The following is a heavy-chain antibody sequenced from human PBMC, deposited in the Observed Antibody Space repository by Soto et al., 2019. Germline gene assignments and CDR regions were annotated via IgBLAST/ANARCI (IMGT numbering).Heavy chain of an antibody. CDR2: ISSTTNYI. CDR3: ARESEDLTSNFDY. CDR1: GFTFTRYS. Sequence: SGGSLRLSCAASGFTFTRYSMNWVRQAPGKGLEWVSSISSTTNYIYYADSVKGRFTVSRDNAKNSVYLEMNSLSAEDTALYYCARESEDLTSNFDYWGQGTLVTVSS. J-gene: IGHJ4*02. V-gene: IGHV3-21*01.